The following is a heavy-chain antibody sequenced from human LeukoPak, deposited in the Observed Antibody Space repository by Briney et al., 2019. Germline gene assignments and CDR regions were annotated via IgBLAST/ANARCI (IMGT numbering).Heavy chain of an antibody. J-gene: IGHJ4*02. CDR2: IYYSGST. CDR3: ARYDSSGYWADY. Sequence: SETLSLTCTVSGGSFSSGSYYWSWIRQPPGKGLEWIGYIYYSGSTNYNPSLKSRVTISVDTSKNQFSLKLSSVTAADTAVYYCARYDSSGYWADYWGQGTLVTVSS. CDR1: GGSFSSGSYY. D-gene: IGHD3-22*01. V-gene: IGHV4-61*01.